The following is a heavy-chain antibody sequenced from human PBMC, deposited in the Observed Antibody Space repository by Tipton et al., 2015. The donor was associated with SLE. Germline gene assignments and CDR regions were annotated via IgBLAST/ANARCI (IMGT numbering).Heavy chain of an antibody. Sequence: SLRLSCAASGFTFSSYAMSWVRQAPGKGLEWVSSISGSGGRIYYADSVKGRFTISRDNSKNTLYLQMNSLRADDTAVYYCVRGGSPYSFFDSWGQGTPVSVSS. V-gene: IGHV3-23*01. D-gene: IGHD2-15*01. CDR1: GFTFSSYA. CDR2: ISGSGGRI. CDR3: VRGGSPYSFFDS. J-gene: IGHJ4*02.